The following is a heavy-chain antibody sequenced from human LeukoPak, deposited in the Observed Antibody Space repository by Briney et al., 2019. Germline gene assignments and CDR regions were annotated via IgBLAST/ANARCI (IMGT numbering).Heavy chain of an antibody. D-gene: IGHD2-15*01. V-gene: IGHV3-74*01. CDR3: ATDRATQYFDY. CDR2: ITNDGSST. Sequence: GGSLRLSCAASGLTFSSHWMHWVRQAPGKGLVWVSRITNDGSSTTYADSVKGRFTISRDNSRNTLFLQMNSLRAEDTAVYYCATDRATQYFDYWGQGTLVSVSS. CDR1: GLTFSSHW. J-gene: IGHJ4*02.